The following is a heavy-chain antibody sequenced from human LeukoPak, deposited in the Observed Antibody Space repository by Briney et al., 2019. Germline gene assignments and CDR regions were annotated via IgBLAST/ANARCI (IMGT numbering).Heavy chain of an antibody. CDR1: GFTFSSYA. CDR2: ISVSGTNT. CDR3: AKDGPMGLGVAGPLFDY. J-gene: IGHJ4*02. D-gene: IGHD6-19*01. Sequence: GGSLRLSCAASGFTFSSYAMNWVRQAPGKGLEWVSSISVSGTNTYYADSVKGRFTISRDNSKNTLYLQMNSLRAEDTAVYYCAKDGPMGLGVAGPLFDYWGQGTLITVSS. V-gene: IGHV3-23*01.